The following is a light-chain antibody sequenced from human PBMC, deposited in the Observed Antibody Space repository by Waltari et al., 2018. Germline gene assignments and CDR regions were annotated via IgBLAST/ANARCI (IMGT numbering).Light chain of an antibody. Sequence: IVMTQSPLPLPVTPGQPASMSCKSSQSLLHCDGRTRLCWSLEKSGRSPRLLISEVYDRFSGVSDRFSGSGSGTDFTLNISRVEPEDVGSYFCMQNIQLPTFGQGTKVQI. V-gene: IGKV2D-29*02. J-gene: IGKJ1*01. CDR2: EVY. CDR1: QSLLHCDGRTR. CDR3: MQNIQLPT.